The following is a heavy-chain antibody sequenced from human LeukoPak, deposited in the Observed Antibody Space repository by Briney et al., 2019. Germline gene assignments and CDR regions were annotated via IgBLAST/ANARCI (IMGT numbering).Heavy chain of an antibody. D-gene: IGHD3-10*01. J-gene: IGHJ4*02. Sequence: PGRSLRLSCAASGFTFSSYGMHWVRQAPGKGLEWVAVIWYDGSNKYYADSVKGRFTISRDNSKNTLDLQMNSLRAEDTAVYYCARFRSGLLWFGELDYWGQGTLVTVSS. CDR1: GFTFSSYG. CDR2: IWYDGSNK. CDR3: ARFRSGLLWFGELDY. V-gene: IGHV3-33*01.